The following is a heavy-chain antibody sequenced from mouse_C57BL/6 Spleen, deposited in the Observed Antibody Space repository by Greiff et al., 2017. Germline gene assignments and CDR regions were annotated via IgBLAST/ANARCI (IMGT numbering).Heavy chain of an antibody. J-gene: IGHJ3*01. V-gene: IGHV1-64*01. D-gene: IGHD2-1*01. CDR3: ARSYGNYEGFSY. Sequence: QVQLQQPGAELVKPGASVKLSCKASGYTFTSYWMHWVKQRPGQGLEWIGMIHPNSGSTNYNEKFKSKAKLTVDKSSSTAYMQRSSLTSDDSAVYYYARSYGNYEGFSYWGQRTLVTVSA. CDR1: GYTFTSYW. CDR2: IHPNSGST.